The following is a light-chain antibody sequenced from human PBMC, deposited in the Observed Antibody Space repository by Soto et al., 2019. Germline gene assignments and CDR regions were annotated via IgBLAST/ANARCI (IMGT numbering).Light chain of an antibody. CDR1: SSDVGGYNS. CDR2: DVG. CDR3: SSFTSSMTNV. J-gene: IGLJ1*01. V-gene: IGLV2-14*03. Sequence: QSALTQPASVSGSPGESITISCTGTSSDVGGYNSVSWYQHHPGKAPKLILYDVGHRPSGVSYRFSGSKSGNTASLTISGLQAADEADYFCSSFTSSMTNVFGSVTKLTVL.